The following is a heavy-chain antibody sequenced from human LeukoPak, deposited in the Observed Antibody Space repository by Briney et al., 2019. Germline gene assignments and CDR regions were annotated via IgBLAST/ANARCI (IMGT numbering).Heavy chain of an antibody. V-gene: IGHV3-11*01. CDR1: GFTFSDYY. CDR2: ISSSGSTI. D-gene: IGHD3-22*01. CDR3: ARGGYGYYNSSGTFDY. Sequence: GGSLLLSCAASGFTFSDYYMSWIRQAPGKGLEGVSYISSSGSTIYYADSVKGRFTISRDNAKNSLYLQINSLRAEDTAVYYCARGGYGYYNSSGTFDYWGQGTLVTVSS. J-gene: IGHJ4*02.